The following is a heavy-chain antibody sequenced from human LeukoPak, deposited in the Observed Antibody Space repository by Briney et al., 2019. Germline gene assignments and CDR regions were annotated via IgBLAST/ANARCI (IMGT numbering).Heavy chain of an antibody. Sequence: GASVKVSCKASGYTFTGYYMHWVRQAPGQGPEWMGWISPNSGGTNYAQKFQGRVTMTRDTSISTAYMELSRLRSDDTAVYYCARVGVYDFWSGYTPYYYMDVWGKGTTVTVSS. J-gene: IGHJ6*03. CDR1: GYTFTGYY. CDR3: ARVGVYDFWSGYTPYYYMDV. V-gene: IGHV1-2*02. CDR2: ISPNSGGT. D-gene: IGHD3-3*01.